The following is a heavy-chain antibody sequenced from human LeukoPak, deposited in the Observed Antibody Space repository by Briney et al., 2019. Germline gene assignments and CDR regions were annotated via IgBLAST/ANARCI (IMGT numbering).Heavy chain of an antibody. CDR2: ISGSGGTT. J-gene: IGHJ4*02. D-gene: IGHD6-19*01. V-gene: IGHV3-23*01. Sequence: SGGSLRLSCAASGFTFSNYWMHWVRQAPGKGLEWVSAISGSGGTTYYADSVKGRFTISRDNSKSTLYLQINSLRAEDTAVYYCAKDHLPGIVVADRDYWGQGTLVTVSS. CDR3: AKDHLPGIVVADRDY. CDR1: GFTFSNYW.